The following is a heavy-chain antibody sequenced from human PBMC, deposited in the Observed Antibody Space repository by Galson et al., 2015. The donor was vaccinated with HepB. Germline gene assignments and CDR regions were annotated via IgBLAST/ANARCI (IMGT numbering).Heavy chain of an antibody. CDR1: SYTFTRNG. Sequence: SVKVSCKASSYTFTRNGISWVRQAPGQGLEWMGWISTNSGNTYYAQKFQDRLIMTTERSTSTAYMELRSLTSDDTAFYYCARDVRYAFEVWGQGTMVTVS. CDR3: ARDVRYAFEV. J-gene: IGHJ3*01. D-gene: IGHD3-10*02. CDR2: ISTNSGNT. V-gene: IGHV1-18*01.